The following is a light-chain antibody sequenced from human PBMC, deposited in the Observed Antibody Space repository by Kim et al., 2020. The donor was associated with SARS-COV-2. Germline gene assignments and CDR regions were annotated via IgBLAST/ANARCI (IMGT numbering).Light chain of an antibody. CDR3: QQYHASQWT. J-gene: IGKJ1*01. Sequence: EIVLTQSPGTLSLTPGEGATLTCTASQSVASTSYFAWYQQKPGQAPRLLIYGTSRRATGIPDRFSGSGSGTDFTLTISRLEPEDFAVYYCQQYHASQWTFGQGTKVDIK. CDR2: GTS. CDR1: QSVASTSY. V-gene: IGKV3-20*01.